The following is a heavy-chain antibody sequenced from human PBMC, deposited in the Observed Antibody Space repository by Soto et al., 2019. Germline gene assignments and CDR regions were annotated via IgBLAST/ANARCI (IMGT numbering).Heavy chain of an antibody. J-gene: IGHJ3*02. Sequence: KASETLSLTCAVSGGSISSGGYSWSWIRQPPGKGLEGIGYIYHSGSTYYNPSLKSRVTISVDRSKNQFSLKLSSVTAADTAVYYCARDGRYGSSTSCPADAFDIWGQGTMVTVSS. CDR3: ARDGRYGSSTSCPADAFDI. V-gene: IGHV4-30-2*01. D-gene: IGHD2-2*01. CDR1: GGSISSGGYS. CDR2: IYHSGST.